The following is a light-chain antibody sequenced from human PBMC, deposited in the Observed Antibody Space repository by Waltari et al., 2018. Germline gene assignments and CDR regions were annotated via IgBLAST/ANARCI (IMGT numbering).Light chain of an antibody. J-gene: IGKJ1*01. CDR3: QQYNTYPWT. CDR2: QAS. V-gene: IGKV1-5*03. CDR1: ERISRW. Sequence: DIQMTQSPSTLSASVGDRVTITCRASERISRWLAWYQQKPGMAPTLLIYQASSIEDGVPSRYSGSGFGTEFSLSISSLQPEDFTTYYCQQYNTYPWTFGQGTKVEIK.